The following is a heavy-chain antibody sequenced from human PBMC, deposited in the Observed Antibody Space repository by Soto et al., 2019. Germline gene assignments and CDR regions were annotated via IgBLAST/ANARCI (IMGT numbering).Heavy chain of an antibody. Sequence: PGGSLRLSCAASGFALSSYAMNWVRQAPGKGLEWVSALSGTGDRTYYADSVKGRFTISRDSSKNTLYLQMNSLRVEDTAIYYCAKSSGGSGTNWFDPWGQGTLVTVSS. D-gene: IGHD3-10*01. CDR3: AKSSGGSGTNWFDP. J-gene: IGHJ5*02. V-gene: IGHV3-23*01. CDR2: LSGTGDRT. CDR1: GFALSSYA.